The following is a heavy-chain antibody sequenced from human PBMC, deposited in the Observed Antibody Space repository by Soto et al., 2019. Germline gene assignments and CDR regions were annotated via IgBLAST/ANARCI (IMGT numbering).Heavy chain of an antibody. CDR1: GYSFTSYW. CDR2: IYPGDSDT. D-gene: IGHD2-15*01. J-gene: IGHJ6*02. Sequence: GESLKSSFQGSGYSFTSYWIGWVRQMPGKVLEWMGIIYPGDSDTRYSPSFQGQVTISADKASRTAYLQWSSLKASDTAMYYCARNPTALAAYDYFGMEVWGQATTVTVSS. V-gene: IGHV5-51*01. CDR3: ARNPTALAAYDYFGMEV.